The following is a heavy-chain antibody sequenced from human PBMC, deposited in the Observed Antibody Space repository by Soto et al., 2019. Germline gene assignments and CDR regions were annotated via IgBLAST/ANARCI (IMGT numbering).Heavy chain of an antibody. D-gene: IGHD2-21*02. V-gene: IGHV3-7*01. CDR3: ARNAYGGNSLSYFDY. CDR1: GFTFSSYW. Sequence: EVQLVESGGGLVQPGGSLRLSCAASGFTFSSYWMSWVRQAPGKGLEWVANIKQDGSEKYYVDSVKGRFTISRDNAKNSLYLQMNSLRAEDTAVYYCARNAYGGNSLSYFDYWGQGTLVTVSS. CDR2: IKQDGSEK. J-gene: IGHJ4*02.